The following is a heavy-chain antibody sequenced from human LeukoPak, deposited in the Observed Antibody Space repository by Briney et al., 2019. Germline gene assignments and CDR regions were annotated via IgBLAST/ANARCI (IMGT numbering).Heavy chain of an antibody. Sequence: SQTLSLTCTVSGGSISSGGYYWSWIRQPPGKGLEWIGYIYHSGSTYYNPSLKSRLTISVDRSKNQFSLKLSSVTAADTAVYYCARGSCSTTNCPSFDYWGQGTLVTVSS. V-gene: IGHV4-30-2*01. CDR2: IYHSGST. J-gene: IGHJ4*02. CDR3: ARGSCSTTNCPSFDY. CDR1: GGSISSGGYY. D-gene: IGHD2-2*01.